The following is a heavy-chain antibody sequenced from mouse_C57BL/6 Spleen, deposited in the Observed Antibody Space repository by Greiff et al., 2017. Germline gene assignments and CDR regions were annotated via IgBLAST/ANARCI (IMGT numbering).Heavy chain of an antibody. Sequence: QVQLQQPGAELVKPGASVKMSCKASGYTFTSYWITWVKQRPGQGLEWIGDIYPGSGSTNYNEKFKSKATLPVDTSSSTAYMQLSSLTSEDSAVYYCARKGITTPSGRAMDDWGQGTSVTVSS. CDR2: IYPGSGST. V-gene: IGHV1-55*01. CDR3: ARKGITTPSGRAMDD. CDR1: GYTFTSYW. J-gene: IGHJ4*01. D-gene: IGHD1-1*01.